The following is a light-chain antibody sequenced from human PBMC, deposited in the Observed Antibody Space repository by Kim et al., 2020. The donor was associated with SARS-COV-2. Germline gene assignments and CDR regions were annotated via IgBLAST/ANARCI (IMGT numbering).Light chain of an antibody. V-gene: IGKV3-15*01. CDR1: QTVHTN. J-gene: IGKJ2*01. Sequence: SPGERATRSCRASQTVHTNLAWYQQKPGQAPRLLIHGASTRASGIPARFTGSGSGTDFTLTITSVQSEDFAVYYCQQYNNWPPYIFGQGTKLEI. CDR2: GAS. CDR3: QQYNNWPPYI.